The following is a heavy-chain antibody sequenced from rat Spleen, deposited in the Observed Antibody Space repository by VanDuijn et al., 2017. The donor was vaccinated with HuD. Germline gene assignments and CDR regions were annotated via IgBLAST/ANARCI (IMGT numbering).Heavy chain of an antibody. V-gene: IGHV5-46*01. J-gene: IGHJ2*01. D-gene: IGHD1-12*01. Sequence: EVQLVESDGGLVQPGRSLKLSCAASGFTFSSFPMAWVRQAPKKGLEWVAYISYNGGSTYYRDSVKGRFTISRDNAKSTLYLQMDSLRSEDTATYYCSRGYVMDAWGQGVMVTVSS. CDR3: SRGYVMDA. CDR1: GFTFSSFP. CDR2: ISYNGGST.